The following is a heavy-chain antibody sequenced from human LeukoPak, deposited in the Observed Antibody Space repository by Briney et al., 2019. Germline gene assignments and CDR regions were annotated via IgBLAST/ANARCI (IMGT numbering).Heavy chain of an antibody. V-gene: IGHV3-7*03. CDR3: AKGGAQV. J-gene: IGHJ4*02. D-gene: IGHD1-26*01. CDR2: IKQDGSEK. Sequence: GGSLRLSCAASGFTFSNYWMTWVRQAPGKGLEWVANIKQDGSEKYYVDSVKGRFSISRDNAKNSLYLQMNSLRAEDTAVYYCAKGGAQVGGQGTLVTVSS. CDR1: GFTFSNYW.